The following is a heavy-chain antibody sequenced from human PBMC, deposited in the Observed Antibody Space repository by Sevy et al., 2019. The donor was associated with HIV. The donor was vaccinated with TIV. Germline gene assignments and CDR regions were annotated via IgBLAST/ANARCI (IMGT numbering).Heavy chain of an antibody. CDR3: ARTIVSGTMVDIDY. CDR2: IKPSGGAP. CDR1: GYTFTDYW. Sequence: ASVKVSCNASGYTFTDYWIHCVRQAPGQGLEWMGRIKPSGGAPNYARMFQDRITVTSDTSITQAYLELNYLSSDETAVYYCARTIVSGTMVDIDYWGQGTLVTVSS. D-gene: IGHD1-26*01. J-gene: IGHJ4*02. V-gene: IGHV1-2*06.